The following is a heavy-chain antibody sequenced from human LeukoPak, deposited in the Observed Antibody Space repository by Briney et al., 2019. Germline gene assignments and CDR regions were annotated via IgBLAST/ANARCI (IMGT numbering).Heavy chain of an antibody. J-gene: IGHJ4*02. V-gene: IGHV3-23*01. CDR3: EKDDAGAAAGSGPFDY. CDR2: ISGSGGST. Sequence: GGSLKLSCAASGFTSSTYAMSWVRQAPGKGLEWVSGISGSGGSTCYADSVKGRFTISRDNSKNTVYLQMNSLRAEDTAVYYCEKDDAGAAAGSGPFDYWGQGTLVTVSS. D-gene: IGHD6-13*01. CDR1: GFTSSTYA.